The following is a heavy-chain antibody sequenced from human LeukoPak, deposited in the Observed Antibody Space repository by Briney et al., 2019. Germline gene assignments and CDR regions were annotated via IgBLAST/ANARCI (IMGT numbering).Heavy chain of an antibody. D-gene: IGHD3-22*01. J-gene: IGHJ3*02. CDR1: GYTFTGYY. Sequence: ASVKVSCKASGYTFTGYYMHWVPQAPGQGLEWMGWINPNSGGTNYAQKFQGRVTMTRDTSISTAYMELSRLRSDDTAVYYCARGKYYYDSSGRGHRSAFDIWGRGTMVTVSS. CDR3: ARGKYYYDSSGRGHRSAFDI. CDR2: INPNSGGT. V-gene: IGHV1-2*02.